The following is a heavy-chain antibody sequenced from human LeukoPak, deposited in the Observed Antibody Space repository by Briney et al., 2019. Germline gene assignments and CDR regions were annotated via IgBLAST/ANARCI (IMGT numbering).Heavy chain of an antibody. D-gene: IGHD2-2*01. V-gene: IGHV3-23*01. CDR1: GFTFSSYA. CDR2: ISGSGGST. Sequence: GGSLRLSCAASGFTFSSYAMSWVRQAPGKGLEWVSAISGSGGSTYYADSVKGRFTISRDNSKNTLYLQMNSLRAEDTAVYYCAKDAGCSSTSCYVSGYYYYYYMDVWGKGTTVTISS. J-gene: IGHJ6*03. CDR3: AKDAGCSSTSCYVSGYYYYYYMDV.